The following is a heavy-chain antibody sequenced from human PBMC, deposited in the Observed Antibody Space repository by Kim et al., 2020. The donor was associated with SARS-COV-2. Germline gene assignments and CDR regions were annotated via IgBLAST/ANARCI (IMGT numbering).Heavy chain of an antibody. D-gene: IGHD5-18*01. J-gene: IGHJ6*01. CDR1: GFIFSDYY. CDR2: TRDRANRYTT. CDR3: TRGGYRKLGHYYYGM. Sequence: GGSLRLSCAASGFIFSDYYMDWARQAPGKGLEWIGRTRDRANRYTTEYAAAVKGRFTISRDDSKNSLFLQMNTLEAEDTAVYYCTRGGYRKLGHYYYGM. V-gene: IGHV3-72*01.